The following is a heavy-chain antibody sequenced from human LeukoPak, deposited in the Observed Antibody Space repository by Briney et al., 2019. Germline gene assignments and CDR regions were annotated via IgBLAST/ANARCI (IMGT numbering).Heavy chain of an antibody. CDR2: IYHSGST. Sequence: PSGTLSLTCAVSGDSFSNLKWWNWVRRPPGQGLEWIGEIYHSGSTNYNPSFKGRDTISVDKSMNQFSLKLSSVTAADTAVYYCARGCPQCDYLDYWGQGTLVTVSS. CDR1: GDSFSNLKW. CDR3: ARGCPQCDYLDY. J-gene: IGHJ4*02. V-gene: IGHV4-4*02. D-gene: IGHD2-15*01.